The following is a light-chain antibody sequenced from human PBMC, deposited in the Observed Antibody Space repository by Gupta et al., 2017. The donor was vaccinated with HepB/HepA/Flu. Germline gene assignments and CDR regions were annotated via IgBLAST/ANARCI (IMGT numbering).Light chain of an antibody. CDR1: SSNIGNNY. J-gene: IGLJ3*02. CDR3: GTWDSSLSAGV. V-gene: IGLV1-51*01. CDR2: DNN. Sequence: VFRHPPSLSPAPVQRSPFPSPGRSSNIGNNYVPWYQQLPGTAPKLLIYDNNKRPSGIPDRFSGSKSGASATLGITGLQTGDEADYYCGTWDSSLSAGVFGGGTKLTVL.